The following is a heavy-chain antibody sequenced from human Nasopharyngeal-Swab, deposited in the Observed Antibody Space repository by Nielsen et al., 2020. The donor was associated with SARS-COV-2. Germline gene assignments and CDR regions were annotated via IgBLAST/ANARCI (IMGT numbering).Heavy chain of an antibody. D-gene: IGHD3-22*01. V-gene: IGHV3-23*01. J-gene: IGHJ3*02. CDR3: AKGGGNAYYYDSRGVVDDAFDI. CDR2: ISGSGGST. Sequence: WIRQPPGKGLEWVSAISGSGGSTYYADSVKGRFTISRDNSKNSLYLQMNSLRAEDTALYYCAKGGGNAYYYDSRGVVDDAFDIWGQGTMVTVSS.